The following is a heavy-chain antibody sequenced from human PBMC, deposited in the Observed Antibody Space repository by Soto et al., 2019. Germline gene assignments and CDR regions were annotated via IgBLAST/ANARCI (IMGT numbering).Heavy chain of an antibody. D-gene: IGHD2-21*01. CDR2: ISSDGATA. CDR3: ARVQPDGFPTYFDP. Sequence: GGSLRLSCAASGFSFSRYWMYWLRQSPGKGLEWVSRISSDGATASLPDSVEGRFAVSRDNAKSEVFLQMNSLRVDDTGVYFCARVQPDGFPTYFDPWGQGVLVTVS. V-gene: IGHV3-74*01. CDR1: GFSFSRYW. J-gene: IGHJ4*02.